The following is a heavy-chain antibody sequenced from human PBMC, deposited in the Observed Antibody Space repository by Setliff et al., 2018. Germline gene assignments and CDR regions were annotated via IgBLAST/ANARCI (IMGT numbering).Heavy chain of an antibody. Sequence: ASVKVSCKASGYTFTDFGINWVRQAPGQGLEWMGWVSPNTGNTYSTQKFRGRVTLTTDTSTSIAYMEVKSLTSDDTAVYYCLRDADYYDSSENPIVDYWGQGTLVTVSS. CDR2: VSPNTGNT. J-gene: IGHJ4*02. V-gene: IGHV1-18*01. CDR3: LRDADYYDSSENPIVDY. D-gene: IGHD3-22*01. CDR1: GYTFTDFG.